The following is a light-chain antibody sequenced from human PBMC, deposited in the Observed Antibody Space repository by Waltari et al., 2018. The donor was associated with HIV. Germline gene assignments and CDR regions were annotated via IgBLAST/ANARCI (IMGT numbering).Light chain of an antibody. Sequence: QSVMYHPPSASGTPGQTVTISCSGRFSNLGANTVNWYQQIPGTAPRPLIYCHNQRPSGVPDRFSGSRSGTSASLTIGGLQSEDEADYYCSAWDDSLRATVFGTGTRVTVL. CDR2: CHN. J-gene: IGLJ1*01. CDR1: FSNLGANT. V-gene: IGLV1-44*01. CDR3: SAWDDSLRATV.